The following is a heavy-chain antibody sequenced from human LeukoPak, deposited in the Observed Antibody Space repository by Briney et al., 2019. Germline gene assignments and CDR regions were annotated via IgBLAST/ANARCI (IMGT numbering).Heavy chain of an antibody. CDR3: APHLSVVVPGAHYAIDV. V-gene: IGHV3-74*01. CDR1: GFTFSSFW. D-gene: IGHD2-2*01. J-gene: IGHJ6*02. Sequence: GGALRLSCGASGFTFSSFWMHWVRQAPGKGLVWVSRINSDGSSTNYADSVKGGFTISRDNAKKMLYLQMTRLRADDTAVYYCAPHLSVVVPGAHYAIDVWGQGTTVTVSS. CDR2: INSDGSST.